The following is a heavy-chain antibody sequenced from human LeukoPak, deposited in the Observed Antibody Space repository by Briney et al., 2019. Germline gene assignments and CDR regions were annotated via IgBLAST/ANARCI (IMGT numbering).Heavy chain of an antibody. D-gene: IGHD3-22*01. CDR3: ATNYYDSSGYYHFHH. CDR2: INPNRGGT. J-gene: IGHJ1*01. Sequence: GASVKVSCKASGYTFTGYYMYWVRQAPGQGLEWMGWINPNRGGTNYAQKFQGRVTMTRDTSISTAYMELSRLRSDDTAVYYCATNYYDSSGYYHFHHWGQGTLVTVSS. CDR1: GYTFTGYY. V-gene: IGHV1-2*02.